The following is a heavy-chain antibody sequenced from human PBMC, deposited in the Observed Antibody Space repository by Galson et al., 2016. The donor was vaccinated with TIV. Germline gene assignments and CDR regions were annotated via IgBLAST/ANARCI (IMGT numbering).Heavy chain of an antibody. Sequence: SGYTFTEYYIRWVRQAPGQGLEWMGWINPNSGGTMYAQKFQGWVTMTRDTSITTAYMELSRLKSDDTAVYYCAKIGQEHDAFDIWGQGTMVTVFS. J-gene: IGHJ3*02. CDR3: AKIGQEHDAFDI. V-gene: IGHV1-2*04. CDR2: INPNSGGT. CDR1: GYTFTEYY. D-gene: IGHD1/OR15-1a*01.